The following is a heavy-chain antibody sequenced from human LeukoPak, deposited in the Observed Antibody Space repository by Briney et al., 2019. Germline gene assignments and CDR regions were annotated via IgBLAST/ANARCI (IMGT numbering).Heavy chain of an antibody. V-gene: IGHV4-39*07. J-gene: IGHJ6*03. CDR2: IYYSGST. D-gene: IGHD2-15*01. CDR1: GGSISSGSYY. Sequence: SETLSLTCTVSGGSISSGSYYWGWIRQPPGKGLEGIGSIYYSGSTYYNPSLKSRVTISVDTSKNQFSLKLSSVTAADTAVYYCARDLGPYCSGGSCYYMDVWGKGTTVTVSS. CDR3: ARDLGPYCSGGSCYYMDV.